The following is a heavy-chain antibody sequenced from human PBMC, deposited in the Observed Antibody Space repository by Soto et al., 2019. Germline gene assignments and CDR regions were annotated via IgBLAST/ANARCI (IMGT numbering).Heavy chain of an antibody. CDR2: VSSIGDST. D-gene: IGHD6-13*01. J-gene: IGHJ4*02. CDR3: ARDLYSNNWPRIFGV. Sequence: EVQLLESGGGLVQPGGSLRLSCAASGFTFGSYAMSWVRQAPGKGLEWVSSVSSIGDSTYYADSVKGRFTISRDNSKNQLELQLDRPRAEDTAVYYCARDLYSNNWPRIFGVWGQGTLVTVSS. V-gene: IGHV3-23*01. CDR1: GFTFGSYA.